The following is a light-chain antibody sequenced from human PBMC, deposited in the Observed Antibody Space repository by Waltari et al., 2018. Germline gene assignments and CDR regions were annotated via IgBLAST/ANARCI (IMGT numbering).Light chain of an antibody. CDR1: QSVGRA. J-gene: IGKJ1*01. Sequence: EIVLTQSPGTLSLSPGDRATLSCWASQSVGRALAWYQQKSGQAPRLLIYGASTRASGIPDRFSGSGSGTDFSLTINRLEPEDFAVYYCQHYVRLPVTFGQGTKVEIK. CDR2: GAS. CDR3: QHYVRLPVT. V-gene: IGKV3-20*01.